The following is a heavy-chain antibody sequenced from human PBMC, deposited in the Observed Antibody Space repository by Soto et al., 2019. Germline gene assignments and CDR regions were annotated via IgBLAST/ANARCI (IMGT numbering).Heavy chain of an antibody. Sequence: QVQLVQSGAEVKKPGASVKVSCKASGYTFTNYHISWVRQAPGQGLEWMGWISAYNGNKNYAQKLQGRVTMTPDPSPSTAYMELRSLRSDDTAVYYCAIDSPPITSWGQGTLVTVSS. V-gene: IGHV1-18*01. CDR3: AIDSPPITS. CDR2: ISAYNGNK. D-gene: IGHD1-20*01. CDR1: GYTFTNYH. J-gene: IGHJ5*02.